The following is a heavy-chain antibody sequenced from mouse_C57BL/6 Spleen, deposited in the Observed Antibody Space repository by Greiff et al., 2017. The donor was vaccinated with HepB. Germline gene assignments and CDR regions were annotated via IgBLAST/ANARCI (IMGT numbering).Heavy chain of an antibody. D-gene: IGHD1-1*01. Sequence: VQLQQPGAELVKPGASVKLSCKASGYTFTSYWMHWVKQRPGQGLEWIGMIHPNSGSTNYNEKFKSKATLTVDKSSSTAYMQLSSLTSEDSAVYYCARDGDYGSSKYFDVWGTGTTVTVSS. CDR2: IHPNSGST. V-gene: IGHV1-64*01. CDR1: GYTFTSYW. CDR3: ARDGDYGSSKYFDV. J-gene: IGHJ1*03.